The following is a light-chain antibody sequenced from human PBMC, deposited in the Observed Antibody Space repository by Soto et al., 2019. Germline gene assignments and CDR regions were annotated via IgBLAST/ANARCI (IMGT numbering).Light chain of an antibody. CDR2: GNS. J-gene: IGLJ1*01. CDR1: SSNIGAGYD. V-gene: IGLV1-40*01. CDR3: AAWDDSLNGDV. Sequence: QSVLTQPPSVSGAPGQRVTISCTGSSSNIGAGYDVHWYQQLPGTAPKLLIYGNSNRPSGFPDRFSGSKSGTSASLAISGLQSEDEADYYCAAWDDSLNGDVFGTGTKVTVL.